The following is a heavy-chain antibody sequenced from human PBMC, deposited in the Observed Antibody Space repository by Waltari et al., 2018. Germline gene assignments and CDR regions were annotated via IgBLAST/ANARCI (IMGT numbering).Heavy chain of an antibody. CDR2: ISGSGGST. CDR3: AKEGDIVVVPGYGMDV. Sequence: EVQLLESGGGLVQPGGSLRLSCAASGFTFSSYAMSWVRQAPGKGLEWVPAISGSGGSTYYADSVKGRFTISRDNSKNTLYLQMNSLRAEDTAVYYCAKEGDIVVVPGYGMDVWGQGTTVTVSS. J-gene: IGHJ6*02. V-gene: IGHV3-23*01. D-gene: IGHD2-2*01. CDR1: GFTFSSYA.